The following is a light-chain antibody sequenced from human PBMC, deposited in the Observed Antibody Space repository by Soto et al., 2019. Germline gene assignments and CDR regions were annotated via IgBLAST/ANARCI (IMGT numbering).Light chain of an antibody. J-gene: IGKJ2*01. CDR2: AAS. Sequence: EIWLTQPPGPLSLSPGERVPSSCRASQSFPSNYLAWYQHKPGRAPGLLIYAASSIATGVPGRFSGSGSGTEFTLTISRLESEDSAVYYCQHYGNSPYTFGRGTKLEI. CDR3: QHYGNSPYT. V-gene: IGKV3-20*01. CDR1: QSFPSNY.